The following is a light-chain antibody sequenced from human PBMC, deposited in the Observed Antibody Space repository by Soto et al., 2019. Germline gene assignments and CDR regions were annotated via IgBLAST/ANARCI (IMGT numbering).Light chain of an antibody. CDR1: SSNIGRNT. V-gene: IGLV1-44*01. J-gene: IGLJ1*01. CDR2: DNN. CDR3: AAWDDSLTGLNV. Sequence: QSVLSQPPSASGTPGQRVAISCSGSSSNIGRNTVNWYQQLPGTAPKLLIYDNNRRPSGVPDRFSGPKSGTSASLAISGLQSEDEADYYCAAWDDSLTGLNVFGTGTKVTVL.